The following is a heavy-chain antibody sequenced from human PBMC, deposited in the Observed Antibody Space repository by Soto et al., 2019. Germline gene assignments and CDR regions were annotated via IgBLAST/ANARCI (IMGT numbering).Heavy chain of an antibody. CDR1: GYTFTSYG. CDR3: ARGSPHGRDRLDY. Sequence: ASVKVSCKASGYTFTSYGITWVRQAPGQGLEWMGWINTYNDNSNYAQKFQGRVTMTTDTSTSTAYMELRSLRSDDTAVYYCARGSPHGRDRLDYWGQGTLVTVSS. CDR2: INTYNDNS. J-gene: IGHJ4*02. D-gene: IGHD1-26*01. V-gene: IGHV1-18*01.